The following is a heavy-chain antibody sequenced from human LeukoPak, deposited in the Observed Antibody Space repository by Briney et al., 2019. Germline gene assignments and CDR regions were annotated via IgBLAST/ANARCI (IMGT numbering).Heavy chain of an antibody. J-gene: IGHJ4*02. CDR1: GFTFSSYW. CDR2: INGDGGTS. V-gene: IGHV3-74*01. D-gene: IGHD2-2*01. CDR3: ARSCYQPYFDY. Sequence: GGSLRLSCAASGFTFSSYWIHWVRQAPGKGLVWVSRINGDGGTSTYADSVRGRFTISRDNARNTVYLQMNSLRAEDTAVYYCARSCYQPYFDYWGRGTLVTVSS.